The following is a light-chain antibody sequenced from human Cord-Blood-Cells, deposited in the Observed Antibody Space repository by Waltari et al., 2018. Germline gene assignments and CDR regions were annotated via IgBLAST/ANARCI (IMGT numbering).Light chain of an antibody. CDR2: DAS. CDR3: QQRSNWPRT. J-gene: IGKJ1*01. CDR1: QSVRSY. Sequence: IVMRPSPATLSSSPGERAKLSCSASQSVRSYLAWYQQKPGQAPRLLIYDASNRATGIPARFSGSRSGTDFTLTISSLEPEDFAVYYCQQRSNWPRTFGQGTKVEI. V-gene: IGKV3-11*01.